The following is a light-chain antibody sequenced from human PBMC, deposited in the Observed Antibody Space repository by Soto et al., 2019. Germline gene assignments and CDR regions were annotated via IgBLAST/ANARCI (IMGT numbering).Light chain of an antibody. CDR2: GAS. CDR1: QSVRSSY. Sequence: EVVLTQSPGTLSLPPGERATLSCRASQSVRSSYLAWYQQNPGQAPRLLIYGASSRATGIPDRFSGSGCETDFTLAISRLEPEDSAVYYCHQYGGSPQKLTFGGWTKVEIQ. V-gene: IGKV3-20*01. CDR3: HQYGGSPQKLT. J-gene: IGKJ4*01.